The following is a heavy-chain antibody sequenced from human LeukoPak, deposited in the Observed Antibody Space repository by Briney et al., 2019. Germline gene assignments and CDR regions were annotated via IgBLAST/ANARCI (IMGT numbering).Heavy chain of an antibody. J-gene: IGHJ3*02. V-gene: IGHV3-9*01. Sequence: GRSLRLSCVASGFSFDDYGMHWVRQAPGKGLEWISGISWNSVRIGYADSVKGRFTISRDNAKNSLYLQMDSLRAEDTALYYCAKDTGRPTDAITMEDNAFDIWGQGTMVTVSS. CDR2: ISWNSVRI. CDR3: AKDTGRPTDAITMEDNAFDI. D-gene: IGHD3-3*01. CDR1: GFSFDDYG.